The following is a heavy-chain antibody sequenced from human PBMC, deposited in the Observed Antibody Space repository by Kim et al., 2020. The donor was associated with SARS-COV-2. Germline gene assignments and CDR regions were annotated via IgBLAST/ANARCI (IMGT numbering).Heavy chain of an antibody. CDR3: VKYICGLGFSFEYGFDF. J-gene: IGHJ5*01. V-gene: IGHV3-23*01. CDR1: GFTFNSHA. D-gene: IGHD3-10*01. CDR2: VSGNGSYT. Sequence: GGSLRLSCTASGFTFNSHAMSWVRQAPGKGLQWVAAVSGNGSYTYYGDSVRGRFTISRNNSRNTLYLQLTSLRAEDTAKYYCVKYICGLGFSFEYGFDF.